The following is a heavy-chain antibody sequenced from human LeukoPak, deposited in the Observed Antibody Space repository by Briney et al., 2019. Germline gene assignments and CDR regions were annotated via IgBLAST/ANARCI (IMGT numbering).Heavy chain of an antibody. CDR1: GFIFSNYI. Sequence: GGSLRLSCTGSGFIFSNYIMNWVLQAPGKELEWLSYISGSSSIMSYADSVRGRFTISRDNAKNTLYLQMNSLRAEDTAVYYCTRDLGFDPYWGQGTLVTVSS. J-gene: IGHJ4*02. CDR2: ISGSSSIM. V-gene: IGHV3-48*01. D-gene: IGHD3-10*01. CDR3: TRDLGFDPY.